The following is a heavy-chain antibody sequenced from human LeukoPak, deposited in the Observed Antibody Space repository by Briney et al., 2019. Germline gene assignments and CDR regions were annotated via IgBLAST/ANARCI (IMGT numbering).Heavy chain of an antibody. Sequence: GGSLRLSCAASGFTFSSYGMHWVRQAPGKGLEWVAVIWYDGSNEYYADSVKGRFTISRDNSKNTLYLQMNSLRAEDTAVYYCARSGYSSSWYYYYYGMDVWGQGTTVTVSS. CDR2: IWYDGSNE. CDR1: GFTFSSYG. D-gene: IGHD6-13*01. J-gene: IGHJ6*02. CDR3: ARSGYSSSWYYYYYGMDV. V-gene: IGHV3-33*01.